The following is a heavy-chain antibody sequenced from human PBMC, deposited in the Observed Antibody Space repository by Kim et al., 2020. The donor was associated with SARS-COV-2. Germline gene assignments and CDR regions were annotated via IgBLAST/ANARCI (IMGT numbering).Heavy chain of an antibody. CDR2: INTNTGNP. D-gene: IGHD2-21*02. V-gene: IGHV7-4-1*02. CDR3: ARTPEEYCGGDCYVDFDY. CDR1: GYTFTGYA. J-gene: IGHJ4*02. Sequence: ASVKVSCKASGYTFTGYAMNWVRQAPGQGLEWMGWINTNTGNPTYAQGFTGRFVFSLDTSVSTAYLQISSLKAEDTAVYYCARTPEEYCGGDCYVDFDYWGQGTLVTVSS.